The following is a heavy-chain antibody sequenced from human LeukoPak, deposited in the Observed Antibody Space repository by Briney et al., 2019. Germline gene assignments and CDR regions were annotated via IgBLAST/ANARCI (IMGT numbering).Heavy chain of an antibody. V-gene: IGHV1-8*03. J-gene: IGHJ4*02. CDR3: ARAPSLGIDY. CDR2: MNPNSGNT. Sequence: WMGWMNPNSGNTGYAQKFQGRVTITRNTSISTAYMELSSLRSEDTAVYYCARAPSLGIDYWGQGTLVTVSS.